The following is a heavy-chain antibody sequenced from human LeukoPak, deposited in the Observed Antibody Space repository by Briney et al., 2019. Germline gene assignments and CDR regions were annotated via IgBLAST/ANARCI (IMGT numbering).Heavy chain of an antibody. CDR1: GFTFSSYA. V-gene: IGHV3-23*01. Sequence: PGGSLRLSCAASGFTFSSYAMSWVRQASGKRLEWVSGISGSGANIYYADSLKGRFTISRDNSKNTLYLQMNSLRAEDTAVYYCAKDRTTVVRGDWFDPWGQGTLVTVSS. J-gene: IGHJ5*02. CDR2: ISGSGANI. CDR3: AKDRTTVVRGDWFDP. D-gene: IGHD4-23*01.